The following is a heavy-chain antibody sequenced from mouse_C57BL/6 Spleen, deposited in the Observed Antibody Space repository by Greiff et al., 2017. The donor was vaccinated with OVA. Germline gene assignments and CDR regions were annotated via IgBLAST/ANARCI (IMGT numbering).Heavy chain of an antibody. Sequence: EVKLMESGGGLVQPGGSLKLSCAASGFTFSDYYMYWVRQTPEKRLEWVAYISNGGGSTYYPDTVKGRFTISRDNAKNTLYLQMSRLKSEDTAMYYCARGDFMDYWGQGTSVTVSS. V-gene: IGHV5-12*01. CDR1: GFTFSDYY. CDR2: ISNGGGST. J-gene: IGHJ4*01. D-gene: IGHD3-3*01. CDR3: ARGDFMDY.